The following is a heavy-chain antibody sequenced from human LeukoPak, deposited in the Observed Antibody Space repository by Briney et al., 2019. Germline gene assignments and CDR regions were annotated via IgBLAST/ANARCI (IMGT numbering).Heavy chain of an antibody. Sequence: ASVKVSCKASGYTFTVYYMHWVRQAPGQGLEWMGWINPNSGDTNYAQNFQGRVTMTRDTPISTAYMELSRLRSDDTAVYYCARDVLLPYGGNTALGTFDIWGQGTMVTVSS. J-gene: IGHJ3*02. CDR1: GYTFTVYY. V-gene: IGHV1-2*02. CDR2: INPNSGDT. CDR3: ARDVLLPYGGNTALGTFDI. D-gene: IGHD4-23*01.